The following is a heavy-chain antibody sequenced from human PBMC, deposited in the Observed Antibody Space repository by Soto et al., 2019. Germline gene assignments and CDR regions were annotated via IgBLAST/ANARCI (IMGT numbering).Heavy chain of an antibody. CDR3: VRASMPKAHFDS. D-gene: IGHD2-2*01. CDR1: GGSIRGYY. Sequence: QMQLQESGPGLVKPSETLSITCTVSGGSIRGYYWSWIRQSAGMRLEWIGRMHTSGSTNYNPSLKSRVTIAVDMSKNQISLKLTSVTAADTALYYCVRASMPKAHFDSWGQGTLVTVSS. CDR2: MHTSGST. V-gene: IGHV4-4*07. J-gene: IGHJ4*02.